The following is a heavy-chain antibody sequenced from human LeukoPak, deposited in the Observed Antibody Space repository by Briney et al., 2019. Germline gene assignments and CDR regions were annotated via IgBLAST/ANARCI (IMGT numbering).Heavy chain of an antibody. V-gene: IGHV1-46*01. CDR2: ISPSGGST. CDR1: GYTFTSNN. CDR3: ARDNSVRDEAWWFNP. D-gene: IGHD5-24*01. J-gene: IGHJ5*02. Sequence: ASVKVSCKAFGYTFTSNNMHWVRQAPGQGPEWMGVISPSGGSTTYAQKFQGRVTLTRDMSTSTDYLELSSLRSEDTAVYYCARDNSVRDEAWWFNPWGQGTLVTVSP.